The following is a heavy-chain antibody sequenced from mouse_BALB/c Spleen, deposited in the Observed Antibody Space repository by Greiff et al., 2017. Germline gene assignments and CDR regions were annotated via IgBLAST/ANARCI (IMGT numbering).Heavy chain of an antibody. V-gene: IGHV5-6-5*01. Sequence: EVQVVESGGGLVKPGGSLKLSCAASGFTFSSYAMSWVRQTPEKRLEWVASISSGGSTYYPDSVKGRFTISRYNARNILYLQMSSLRSEDTAMYYVARGGDYGSSYAWFAYWGQGTLVTVSA. J-gene: IGHJ3*01. CDR3: ARGGDYGSSYAWFAY. CDR1: GFTFSSYA. CDR2: ISSGGST. D-gene: IGHD1-1*01.